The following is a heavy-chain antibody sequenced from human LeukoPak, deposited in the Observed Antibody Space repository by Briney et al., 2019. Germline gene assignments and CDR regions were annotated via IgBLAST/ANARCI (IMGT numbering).Heavy chain of an antibody. D-gene: IGHD2-15*01. J-gene: IGHJ4*02. CDR2: MSSGSSYI. V-gene: IGHV3-21*01. CDR1: GFTFRTCA. CDR3: ARDRPTGASRVFVVE. Sequence: GESLRLSCTASGFTFRTCAMTWVRQAPGKGLEWISSMSSGSSYIYYADSVRGRFTISRDNAKHSLSLEMNNLRAEDTAMYYCARDRPTGASRVFVVEWGQGTLVTVSS.